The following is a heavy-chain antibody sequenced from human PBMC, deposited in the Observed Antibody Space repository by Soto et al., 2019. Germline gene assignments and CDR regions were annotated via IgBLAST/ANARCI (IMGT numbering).Heavy chain of an antibody. CDR1: GFTFSSYS. Sequence: GGSLRLSCAASGFTFSSYSMNWVRQAPGKGLEWVSYISSSSSTIYYADSVKGRFTISSDNAKNSLYLQMNSLRDEDTAVYYCARTDDSSGYYYFPLTTFDYWGQGTLVTVSS. CDR2: ISSSSSTI. J-gene: IGHJ4*02. V-gene: IGHV3-48*02. CDR3: ARTDDSSGYYYFPLTTFDY. D-gene: IGHD3-22*01.